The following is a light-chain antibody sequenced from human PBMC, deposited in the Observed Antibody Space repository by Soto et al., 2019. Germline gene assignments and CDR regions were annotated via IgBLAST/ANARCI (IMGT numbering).Light chain of an antibody. V-gene: IGLV8-61*01. J-gene: IGLJ3*02. CDR1: SGSVSTSHY. Sequence: QAVVTQEPSLSVSPGGTVTLTCGLSSGSVSTSHYPSWCQQTPGQSPRTLIYNSNRRSSGVPDRFSGSFLGNKAALTITGAQADDDSDYYCVVYVGRGVWVFGGGTKLTVL. CDR3: VVYVGRGVWV. CDR2: NSN.